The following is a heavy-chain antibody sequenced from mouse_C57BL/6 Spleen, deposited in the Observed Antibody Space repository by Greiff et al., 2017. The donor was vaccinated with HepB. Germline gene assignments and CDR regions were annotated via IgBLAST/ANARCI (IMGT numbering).Heavy chain of an antibody. J-gene: IGHJ2*01. D-gene: IGHD1-1*01. CDR1: GYAFSSYW. Sequence: QVQLQQSGAELVKPGASVKISCKASGYAFSSYWMNWVKQRPGKGLEWIGQIYPGDGDTNYNGKFKGKATLTADKSSSTAYMQLSSLTSEDSAVYFCARSGASYYGSSFGYWGQGTTLTVSS. CDR2: IYPGDGDT. V-gene: IGHV1-80*01. CDR3: ARSGASYYGSSFGY.